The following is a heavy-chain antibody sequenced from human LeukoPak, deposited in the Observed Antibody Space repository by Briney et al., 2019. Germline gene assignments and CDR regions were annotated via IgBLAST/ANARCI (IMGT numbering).Heavy chain of an antibody. CDR1: GFTFSSYS. CDR2: ISSSSSTI. Sequence: GGSLRLSCAASGFTFSSYSMNWVRQAPGKGLEWVSYISSSSSTIYYADSVKGRFTISRDNAKNSLYLQMNSLRAEDTAVYYCARDRGYSYGYPYYYYYMDVWGKGTTVTVSS. V-gene: IGHV3-48*01. D-gene: IGHD5-18*01. J-gene: IGHJ6*03. CDR3: ARDRGYSYGYPYYYYYMDV.